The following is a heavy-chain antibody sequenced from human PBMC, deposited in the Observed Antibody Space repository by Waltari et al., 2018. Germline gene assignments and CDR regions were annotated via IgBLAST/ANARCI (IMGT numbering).Heavy chain of an antibody. CDR2: RLPIFSEA. J-gene: IGHJ4*02. CDR1: GGTLSDVA. Sequence: QVHLVQSGAEVKKPGSSVKVSGRASGGTLSDVAITWVRQAPGQGLEWMGGRLPIFSEANYAQKFQGRVTITTDASTNTAYLELTSLRSEDTAVYFCARGVGDKNFFHYWGQGTLVTVSS. CDR3: ARGVGDKNFFHY. V-gene: IGHV1-69*05. D-gene: IGHD3-10*01.